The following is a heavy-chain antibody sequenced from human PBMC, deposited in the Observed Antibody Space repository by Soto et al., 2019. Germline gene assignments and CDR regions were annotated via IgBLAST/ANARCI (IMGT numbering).Heavy chain of an antibody. D-gene: IGHD1-1*01. CDR1: GYTFTSYD. J-gene: IGHJ6*03. Sequence: ASVKVSCKASGYTFTSYDINWVRQATGQGLEWMGWMNPNSGNTGYAQKFQGRVTMTRNTSISTAYMELSSLRSEDTAVYYCARVRQTNPHYYYYYMDVWGKGTTVTVSS. CDR2: MNPNSGNT. CDR3: ARVRQTNPHYYYYYMDV. V-gene: IGHV1-8*01.